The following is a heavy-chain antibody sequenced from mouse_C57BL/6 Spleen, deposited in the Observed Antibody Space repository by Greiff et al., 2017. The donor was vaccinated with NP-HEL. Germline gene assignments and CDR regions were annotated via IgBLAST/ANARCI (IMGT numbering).Heavy chain of an antibody. CDR1: GYTFTSYG. Sequence: QVHVKQSGAELARPGASVKLSCKASGYTFTSYGISWVKQRTGQGLEWIGEIYPRSGNTYYNEKFKGKATLTADKSSSTAYMELRSLTSEDSAVYFCARRLYSNEGMDYWGQGTSVTVSS. J-gene: IGHJ4*01. CDR3: ARRLYSNEGMDY. CDR2: IYPRSGNT. D-gene: IGHD2-5*01. V-gene: IGHV1-81*01.